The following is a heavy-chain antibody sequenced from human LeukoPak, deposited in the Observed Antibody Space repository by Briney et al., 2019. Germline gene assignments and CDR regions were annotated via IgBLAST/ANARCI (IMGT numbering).Heavy chain of an antibody. CDR1: GIKLSNYG. D-gene: IGHD3-22*01. CDR2: IKQDGSEK. V-gene: IGHV3-7*01. Sequence: GGSLRLSCVVSGIKLSNYGMSWVRQAPGKGLEWVANIKQDGSEKYYVDSVKGRFTISRDNAKNSLSLQMNSLRAEDTAVYYCARISSGLNAEYFHHWGQGTLVTVSS. CDR3: ARISSGLNAEYFHH. J-gene: IGHJ1*01.